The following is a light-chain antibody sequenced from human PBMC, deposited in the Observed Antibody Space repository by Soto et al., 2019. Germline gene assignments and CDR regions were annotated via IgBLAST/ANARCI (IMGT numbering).Light chain of an antibody. CDR2: DAS. J-gene: IGKJ2*02. CDR1: QSVRSW. CDR3: QQYESYPCT. V-gene: IGKV1-5*03. Sequence: DIQMTQSPSTLSASVGDRVTITCRASQSVRSWLAWYQQKPGKAPILLIYDASTLESGVPSRFSGSESGTDFTLTISSLQPDDFATYYCQQYESYPCTFSQGTKLEI.